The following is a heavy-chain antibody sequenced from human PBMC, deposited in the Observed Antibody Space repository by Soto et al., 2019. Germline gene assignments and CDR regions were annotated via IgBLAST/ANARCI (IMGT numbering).Heavy chain of an antibody. Sequence: SETLSLTCTVSGGSISSYYWSWIRQPAGKGLEWIGRIYTSGSTNYNPSLKSRVTMSVDTSKNQFSLKLSSVTAADTAVYYCARDLRYDYVWGSYRYAFDIWGQGTMVTVSS. CDR3: ARDLRYDYVWGSYRYAFDI. V-gene: IGHV4-4*07. J-gene: IGHJ3*02. D-gene: IGHD3-16*02. CDR1: GGSISSYY. CDR2: IYTSGST.